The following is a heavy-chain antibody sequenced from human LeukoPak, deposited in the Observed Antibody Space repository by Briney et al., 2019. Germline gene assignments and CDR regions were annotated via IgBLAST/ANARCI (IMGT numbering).Heavy chain of an antibody. CDR3: AKDRAHYYGSGRAFDI. CDR1: GGSLSRYY. D-gene: IGHD3-10*01. V-gene: IGHV4-59*01. Sequence: PSETLSLTCIVSGGSLSRYYLSSIRQPPAKGVEWMGYIYYSGSANYNPSLKSRVTIPVDTSRNQFSLKLSSVTAADTAVYYCAKDRAHYYGSGRAFDIWGQGTMVTVSS. CDR2: IYYSGSA. J-gene: IGHJ3*02.